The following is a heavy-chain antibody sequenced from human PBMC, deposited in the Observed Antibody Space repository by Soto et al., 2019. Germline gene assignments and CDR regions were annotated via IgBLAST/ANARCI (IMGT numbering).Heavy chain of an antibody. Sequence: ASVKVSCKASGYTFTIYDINWVRQATGQGLEWMGWMNPNSGNTGYAQKFQGRVTMTRNTSISTAYMELSSLRSEDTAVYYCARVTGGYSYGLDIYYYYYMDVWGKGTTVTVSS. V-gene: IGHV1-8*01. J-gene: IGHJ6*03. D-gene: IGHD5-18*01. CDR3: ARVTGGYSYGLDIYYYYYMDV. CDR2: MNPNSGNT. CDR1: GYTFTIYD.